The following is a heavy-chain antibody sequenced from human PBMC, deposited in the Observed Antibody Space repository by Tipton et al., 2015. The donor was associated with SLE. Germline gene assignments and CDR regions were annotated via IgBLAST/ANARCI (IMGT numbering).Heavy chain of an antibody. Sequence: VQLVQSGVEVKKPGESPEISCKGFGYTFTDYWIGWVRQMPGKGLEWMGIIYPGDSETRYSPSFQGQVTISADKSITTAYLQWNILKASDTAMYYCARQDNNVLTGYRFGLDVWGQGTTVTVSS. CDR3: ARQDNNVLTGYRFGLDV. CDR1: GYTFTDYW. CDR2: IYPGDSET. D-gene: IGHD3-9*01. J-gene: IGHJ6*02. V-gene: IGHV5-51*01.